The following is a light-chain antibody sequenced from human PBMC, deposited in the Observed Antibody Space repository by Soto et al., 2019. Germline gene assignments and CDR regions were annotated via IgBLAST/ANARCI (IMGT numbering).Light chain of an antibody. Sequence: QSVLTQPASVSGSPGQSITISCTGTSSDVGGYKYVSWYQQHPGKAPKLMIYEVSNRPSGVSNRFSGSKSGNTASLTISGIKAEDEADYYCYSYTSSRNWVFGGGTKLTVL. CDR3: YSYTSSRNWV. CDR1: SSDVGGYKY. V-gene: IGLV2-14*01. CDR2: EVS. J-gene: IGLJ3*02.